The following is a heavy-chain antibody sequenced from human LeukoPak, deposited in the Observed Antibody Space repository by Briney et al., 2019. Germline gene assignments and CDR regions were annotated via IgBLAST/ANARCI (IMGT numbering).Heavy chain of an antibody. D-gene: IGHD3-22*01. CDR2: INPSGGST. CDR1: GYTFTSYY. CDR3: ARGRYYYDSSGYSGDWFDP. Sequence: ASVKVSCKASGYTFTSYYMHWVRQAPGQGLEWVGIINPSGGSTSYAQKFQGRVTMTRDMSTSTVYMELSSLRSEDTAVYYCARGRYYYDSSGYSGDWFDPWGQGTPVTVSS. J-gene: IGHJ5*02. V-gene: IGHV1-46*01.